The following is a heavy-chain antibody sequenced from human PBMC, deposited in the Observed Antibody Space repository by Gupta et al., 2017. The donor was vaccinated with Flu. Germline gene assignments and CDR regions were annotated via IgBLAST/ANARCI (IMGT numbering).Heavy chain of an antibody. CDR2: ISGSGGST. J-gene: IGHJ4*02. CDR1: GFVFSSYA. V-gene: IGHV3-23*01. Sequence: EVQLLESGGGLVQPGGSLRLSCAASGFVFSSYAMSWVRQAPGKGLEWVSAISGSGGSTYYADSVKGRFTISRDNSKNTLYLQMNSLRAEDTAVYYCAKDREFWSGYYAPFDYWGQGTLVTVSS. CDR3: AKDREFWSGYYAPFDY. D-gene: IGHD3-3*01.